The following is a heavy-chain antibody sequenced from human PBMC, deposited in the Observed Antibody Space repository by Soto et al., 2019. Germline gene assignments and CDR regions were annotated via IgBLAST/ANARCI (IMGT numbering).Heavy chain of an antibody. J-gene: IGHJ4*02. D-gene: IGHD3-10*01. CDR3: AKGGVEMATIRNYFDY. CDR2: ISYDGSNK. CDR1: GFTFSSYG. Sequence: GGSLRLSCAASGFTFSSYGMHWVRQAQGKELEWVAVISYDGSNKYYADSVKGRFTISRDNSKNTLYLQMNSLRAEDTAVYYCAKGGVEMATIRNYFDYWGQGTLVTVSS. V-gene: IGHV3-30*18.